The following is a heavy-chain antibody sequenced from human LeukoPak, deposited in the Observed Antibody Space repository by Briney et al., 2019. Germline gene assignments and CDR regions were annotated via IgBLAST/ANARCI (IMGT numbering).Heavy chain of an antibody. Sequence: SETLSLTCAVYGGSFSGYYWSWIRQPPGKGLEWIGEINHSGSTNYNPSLKSRVTISVDTSKNQFSLRLSSVTAADTAVYYCVRLEGYYYYYMDVWGEGTTVTVSS. CDR1: GGSFSGYY. CDR2: INHSGST. V-gene: IGHV4-34*01. CDR3: VRLEGYYYYYMDV. J-gene: IGHJ6*03.